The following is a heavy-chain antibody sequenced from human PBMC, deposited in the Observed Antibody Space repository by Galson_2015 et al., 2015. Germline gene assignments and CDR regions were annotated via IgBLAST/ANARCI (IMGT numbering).Heavy chain of an antibody. D-gene: IGHD3-16*01. CDR1: GYTFTGYY. J-gene: IGHJ6*02. V-gene: IGHV1-2*05. Sequence: SVKVSCKASGYTFTGYYMHWVRQAPGQGLEWMGRINPNSGGTNYAQKFQGRVTMTRDTSISTAYMELSRLRTDDTVVYYCARGGSVSPGYGMDVWGQGTTVTVSS. CDR2: INPNSGGT. CDR3: ARGGSVSPGYGMDV.